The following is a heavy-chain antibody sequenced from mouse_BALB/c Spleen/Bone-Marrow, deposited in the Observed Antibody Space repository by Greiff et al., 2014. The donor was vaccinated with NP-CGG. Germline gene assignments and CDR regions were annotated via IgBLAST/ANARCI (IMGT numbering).Heavy chain of an antibody. J-gene: IGHJ2*01. D-gene: IGHD2-2*01. CDR3: ARGDTLRGYHFAY. V-gene: IGHV2-9*02. CDR2: ICAGEST. CDR1: GFSLTSYG. Sequence: QVQLQQSGPGLVAPSQSLSITCTVSGFSLTSYGVHWVRQPPGKGLEWLGVICAGESTNYNSAHMSRLTIRKDNSKSQVFLQLNSLQAYDTAMYYCARGDTLRGYHFAYWGQGTPLTVSS.